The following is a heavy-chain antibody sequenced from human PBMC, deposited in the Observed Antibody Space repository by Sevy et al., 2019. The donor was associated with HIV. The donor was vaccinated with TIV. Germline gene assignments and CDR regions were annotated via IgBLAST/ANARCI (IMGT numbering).Heavy chain of an antibody. CDR2: VDHTGNI. CDR3: AREPIEARGRGYFDI. CDR1: VDSFNGHY. V-gene: IGHV4-34*01. D-gene: IGHD2-15*01. Sequence: SETLSLTCAVYVDSFNGHYWSWIRQVPGRGLQWIGEVDHTGNINYNPAFNNRLAISVNRPKNQFSLNLTSLTAADTAVYYCAREPIEARGRGYFDIWGHGTRVTVSS. J-gene: IGHJ4*03.